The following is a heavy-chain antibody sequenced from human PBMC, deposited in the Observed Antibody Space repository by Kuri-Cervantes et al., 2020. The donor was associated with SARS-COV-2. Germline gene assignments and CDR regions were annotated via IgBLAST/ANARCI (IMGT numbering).Heavy chain of an antibody. V-gene: IGHV3-33*01. CDR3: ARDSWATGKLAY. D-gene: IGHD5-12*01. CDR2: FWYDGSNE. J-gene: IGHJ4*02. Sequence: GGSPKIPFPASGFSFSNYGMHWVRQAPGKGLEWVAVFWYDGSNEYYADSVKGRFTISRDNSKNTLYLQMNSLRAEDTAVYYCARDSWATGKLAYWGQGPLVTVSS. CDR1: GFSFSNYG.